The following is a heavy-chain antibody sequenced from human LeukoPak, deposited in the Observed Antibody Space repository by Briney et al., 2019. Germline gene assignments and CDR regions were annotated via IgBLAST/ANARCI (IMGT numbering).Heavy chain of an antibody. Sequence: ASVKVSFRASGYTFTGYYIHWVRQAPGQGLEWMGWINPNSGGTNSAQNFQGRVTMSRDTSISTAYMDLSRLRSDDTAVYYCARAVGYGSGTYRQYYFDYWGQGTLVTVSS. CDR2: INPNSGGT. CDR3: ARAVGYGSGTYRQYYFDY. J-gene: IGHJ4*02. V-gene: IGHV1-2*02. D-gene: IGHD3-10*01. CDR1: GYTFTGYY.